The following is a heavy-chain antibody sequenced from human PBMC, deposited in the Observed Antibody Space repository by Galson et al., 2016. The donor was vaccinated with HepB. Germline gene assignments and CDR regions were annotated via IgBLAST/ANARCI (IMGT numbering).Heavy chain of an antibody. CDR3: ARDTEYSIFGLNFDH. CDR2: IWYDGSSR. Sequence: SLRLSCAASGFTFSLYGMHWVRQAPGKGLEWVATIWYDGSSRYYADSVKGRFTISRDNSKSTLYLQMNSLRAEDTAVYYCARDTEYSIFGLNFDHWGQGSPVTVSS. V-gene: IGHV3-33*01. D-gene: IGHD4-11*01. J-gene: IGHJ4*02. CDR1: GFTFSLYG.